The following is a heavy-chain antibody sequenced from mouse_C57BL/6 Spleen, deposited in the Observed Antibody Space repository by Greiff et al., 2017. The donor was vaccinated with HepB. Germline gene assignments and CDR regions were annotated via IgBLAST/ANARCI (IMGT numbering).Heavy chain of an antibody. CDR1: GYTFTSYW. J-gene: IGHJ4*01. CDR3: ARGVYDGYYDDAMDY. V-gene: IGHV1-53*01. Sequence: VQLQQPGTELVKPGASVKLSCKASGYTFTSYWMHWVKQRPGQGLEWIGNINPSNGGTNYNEKFKSKATLTVDKSSSTAYMQLSSLTSEDSAVYYCARGVYDGYYDDAMDYWGQGTSVTVSS. CDR2: INPSNGGT. D-gene: IGHD2-3*01.